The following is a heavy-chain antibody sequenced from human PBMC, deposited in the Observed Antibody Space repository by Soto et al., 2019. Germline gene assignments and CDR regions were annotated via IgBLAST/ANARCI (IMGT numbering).Heavy chain of an antibody. Sequence: GGSLRLSCSASGFTFSSYAMHWVRQAPGKGLKYVSTISSNGGSKYYAAYGKGRFTISTDKSQNTLYLKLSSLRDKDAASYYSANHGSGWYFDHWGQGTLVTVSS. CDR3: ANHGSGWYFDH. CDR1: GFTFSSYA. D-gene: IGHD6-19*01. CDR2: ISSNGGSK. J-gene: IGHJ4*02. V-gene: IGHV3-64D*06.